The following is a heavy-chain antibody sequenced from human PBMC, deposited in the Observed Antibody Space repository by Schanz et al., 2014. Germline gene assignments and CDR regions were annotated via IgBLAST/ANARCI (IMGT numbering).Heavy chain of an antibody. Sequence: QVQLQASGPGLVKPSETLSLTCTVSGGSMSGYHWIWIRQPPGRGLEWIGHIYYSGGTHYNPSLVSRVTISIDMSKSQFSLTLSTVIAADTAIYFCARGAAAGIYNWFDPWGQGTQVIVSS. V-gene: IGHV4-59*01. D-gene: IGHD6-13*01. CDR3: ARGAAAGIYNWFDP. CDR2: IYYSGGT. CDR1: GGSMSGYH. J-gene: IGHJ5*02.